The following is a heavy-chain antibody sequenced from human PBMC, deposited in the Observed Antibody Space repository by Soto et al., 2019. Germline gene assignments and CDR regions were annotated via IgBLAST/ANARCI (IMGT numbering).Heavy chain of an antibody. CDR2: INAGNGNT. Sequence: QVQLVQSGAEVKKPGASVKVSCKASGYTFTSYAMHWVRQAPGQGLEWMGWINAGNGNTKYSQKFQSRVTITRDTSASTAYMELSSLRSEDTAVYYCARGDYYDIHDYWGQGTLVTVSS. CDR1: GYTFTSYA. V-gene: IGHV1-3*01. CDR3: ARGDYYDIHDY. D-gene: IGHD3-22*01. J-gene: IGHJ4*02.